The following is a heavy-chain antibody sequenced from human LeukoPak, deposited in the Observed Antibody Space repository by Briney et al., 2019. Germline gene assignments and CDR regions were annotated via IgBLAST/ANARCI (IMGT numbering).Heavy chain of an antibody. J-gene: IGHJ3*02. Sequence: SETLSLTCTVSGGPISSGSYYWSWIRQPPGRGLEWIGYIYYSGSTNYNPSLKSRVTISVDTSKNQFSLKLSSVTAADTAVYYCARVGVGYFDSSGYYRPDAFDIWGQGTMVTVSS. CDR2: IYYSGST. CDR3: ARVGVGYFDSSGYYRPDAFDI. CDR1: GGPISSGSYY. D-gene: IGHD3-22*01. V-gene: IGHV4-61*01.